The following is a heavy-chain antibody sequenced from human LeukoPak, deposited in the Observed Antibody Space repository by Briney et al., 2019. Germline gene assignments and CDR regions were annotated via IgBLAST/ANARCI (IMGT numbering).Heavy chain of an antibody. J-gene: IGHJ5*02. CDR1: GGSISSSSYY. D-gene: IGHD6-6*01. Sequence: SETLSLTCTVSGGSISSSSYYWGWIRQPPGKGLEWIGSIYYSGSTYYNPSLKSRVTISVDTSKNQFSLKLSSVTAADTAVYYCARGGGSSSHLNWFDPWGQGTLVTVSS. CDR2: IYYSGST. CDR3: ARGGGSSSHLNWFDP. V-gene: IGHV4-39*07.